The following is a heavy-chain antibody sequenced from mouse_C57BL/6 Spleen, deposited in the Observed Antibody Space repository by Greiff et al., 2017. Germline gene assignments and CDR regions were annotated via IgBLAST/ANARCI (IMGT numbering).Heavy chain of an antibody. CDR1: GYAFSSSW. CDR2: IYPGDGDT. J-gene: IGHJ2*01. Sequence: VQLQQSGPELVKPGASVKISCKASGYAFSSSWMNWVKQRPGKGLEWIGRIYPGDGDTNYNGKFKGKATLTADKSSSTAYMQLSSLTSEDSAVYFCARSWDGGDFDYWGQGTTLKVSA. CDR3: ARSWDGGDFDY. V-gene: IGHV1-82*01. D-gene: IGHD4-1*01.